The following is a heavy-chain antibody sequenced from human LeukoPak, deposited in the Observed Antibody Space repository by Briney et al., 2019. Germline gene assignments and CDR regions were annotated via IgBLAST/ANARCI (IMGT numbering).Heavy chain of an antibody. V-gene: IGHV4-59*01. CDR2: IYYSGST. Sequence: SETLSLTCTVSGGSLSNYYWSWIRQYPGQGLEWIGYIYYSGSTTYNPSLKSRVTISVDTSKNQFSLKLTSVTAADTAVYYCARAGGNRFDPWGQGILVTASS. J-gene: IGHJ5*02. D-gene: IGHD3-10*01. CDR1: GGSLSNYY. CDR3: ARAGGNRFDP.